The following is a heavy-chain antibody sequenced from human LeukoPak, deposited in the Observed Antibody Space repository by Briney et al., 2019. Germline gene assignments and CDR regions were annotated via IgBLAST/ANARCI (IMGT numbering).Heavy chain of an antibody. D-gene: IGHD3-9*01. V-gene: IGHV1-18*01. CDR2: ISAYKGNT. J-gene: IGHJ4*02. Sequence: ASVNVSCKASGYTFTIYGISWVRRPPGQGIEWMGWISAYKGNTNFAQKLQGRVTMTTDTSTSTAYIELRSLRSDDTAVYYCARWEVPYYDILTGYGAGDYWGQGTLVTVSS. CDR1: GYTFTIYG. CDR3: ARWEVPYYDILTGYGAGDY.